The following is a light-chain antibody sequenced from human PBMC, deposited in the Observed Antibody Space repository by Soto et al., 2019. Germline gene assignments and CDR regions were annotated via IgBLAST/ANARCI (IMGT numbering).Light chain of an antibody. J-gene: IGLJ2*01. CDR2: SNN. V-gene: IGLV1-44*01. CDR3: AAWDSSLNAHLL. CDR1: SSNIGSNP. Sequence: QSVLTQPPSASGTHGQRVTISFSGSSSNIGSNPVNWYQQLPVTAPKLLIYSNNQRPSGVPDRFSGSKSGTSASLAISALQSEDEADYYCAAWDSSLNAHLLFGGGTKLTVL.